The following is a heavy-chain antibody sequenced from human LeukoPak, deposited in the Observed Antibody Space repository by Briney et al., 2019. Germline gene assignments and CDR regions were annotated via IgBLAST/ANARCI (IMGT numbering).Heavy chain of an antibody. CDR1: GYTFTGYY. Sequence: GSSVKVSCKASGYTFTGYYMHWVRQAPGQGLEWMGRINPNSGGTNYAQKFQGRVTMTRDTSISTAYMELSRLRSDDTAVYYCARSPWRIFGYSYGYLDYWGQGTLVTVSS. J-gene: IGHJ4*02. V-gene: IGHV1-2*06. D-gene: IGHD5-18*01. CDR3: ARSPWRIFGYSYGYLDY. CDR2: INPNSGGT.